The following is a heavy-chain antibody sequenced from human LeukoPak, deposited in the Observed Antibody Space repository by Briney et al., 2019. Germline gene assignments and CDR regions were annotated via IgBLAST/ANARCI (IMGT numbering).Heavy chain of an antibody. CDR1: GYTFTGYY. D-gene: IGHD5-18*01. V-gene: IGHV1-2*02. CDR3: ARGRKYTSGYRVTELGSGYSDY. Sequence: ASVKVSCKASGYTFTGYYMHWVRQAPGQGLEWMGWINPNSGGTNYAQKFQGRVSMSVDTSKNQFSLKLSSVTAADTAVYYCARGRKYTSGYRVTELGSGYSDYWGQGTLVTVSS. J-gene: IGHJ4*02. CDR2: INPNSGGT.